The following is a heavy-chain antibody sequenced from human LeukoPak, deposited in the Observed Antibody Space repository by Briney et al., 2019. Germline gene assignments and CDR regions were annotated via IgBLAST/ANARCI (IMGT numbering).Heavy chain of an antibody. V-gene: IGHV3-43*01. CDR2: ISWDGGST. D-gene: IGHD2-2*01. CDR3: AKAAQADCSSTSCPGGYFDY. J-gene: IGHJ4*02. Sequence: GGSLRLSCAASGFTFNTYAMSWVRQAPGKGLEWVSLISWDGGSTYYADSVKGRFTISRDNSKNSLYLQMNSLRTEDTALYYCAKAAQADCSSTSCPGGYFDYWGQGTLVTVSS. CDR1: GFTFNTYA.